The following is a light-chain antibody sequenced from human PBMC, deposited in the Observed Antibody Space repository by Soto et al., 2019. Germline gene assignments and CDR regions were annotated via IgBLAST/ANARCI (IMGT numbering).Light chain of an antibody. CDR3: QQYNSYFT. V-gene: IGKV1-5*03. CDR2: KAS. Sequence: DVQMTQSPSTLSASVGDRVTITCRASQSISSWLAWYQQKPVKAPKLLIYKASNLESGVPSRCSSSGSGKEFTVTISSLQRDDFAYYYCQQYNSYFTLGGGTNVEIK. CDR1: QSISSW. J-gene: IGKJ4*01.